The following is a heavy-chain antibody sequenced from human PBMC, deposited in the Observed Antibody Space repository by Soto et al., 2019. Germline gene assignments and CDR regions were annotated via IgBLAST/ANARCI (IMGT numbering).Heavy chain of an antibody. CDR3: ARGLRGYSYGRENWFDP. Sequence: QVQLQQWGAGLLKPSETLSLTCAVYGGSFSGYYWSWIRQPPGKGLEWIGEINHSGSTNYNPSLKSRVTISVXXSXNXXSLKLSSVTAADTAVYYCARGLRGYSYGRENWFDPWGQGTLVTVSS. D-gene: IGHD5-18*01. CDR2: INHSGST. J-gene: IGHJ5*02. CDR1: GGSFSGYY. V-gene: IGHV4-34*01.